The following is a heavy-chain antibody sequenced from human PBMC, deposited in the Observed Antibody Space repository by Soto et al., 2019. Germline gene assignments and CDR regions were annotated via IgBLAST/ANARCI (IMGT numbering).Heavy chain of an antibody. CDR2: IWYDGSNK. Sequence: GGSLRLSCAASGFTFSSYGMHWVRQAPGKGLEWVAVIWYDGSNKYYADSVKGRFTISRDNSKNTLYLQMNSLRAEDTALYYCARGGDSGYADFDYWGQGTLVTVSS. J-gene: IGHJ4*02. CDR3: ARGGDSGYADFDY. D-gene: IGHD5-12*01. CDR1: GFTFSSYG. V-gene: IGHV3-33*01.